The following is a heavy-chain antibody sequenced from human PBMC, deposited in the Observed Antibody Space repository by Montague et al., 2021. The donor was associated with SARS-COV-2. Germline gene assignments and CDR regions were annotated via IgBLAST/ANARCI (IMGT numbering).Heavy chain of an antibody. Sequence: SETLSLTCSVSGYSISSGYCWGWIRRPPGKGLEWFGSLCHSGGDFYDPSFQSRVTISVDMSKNLFSLKLNSVTAAATAMFYCARDPWRITIFGVVTRYGMDVWGQGTTVTVS. V-gene: IGHV4-38-2*02. CDR3: ARDPWRITIFGVVTRYGMDV. D-gene: IGHD3-3*01. J-gene: IGHJ6*02. CDR1: GYSISSGYC. CDR2: LCHSGGD.